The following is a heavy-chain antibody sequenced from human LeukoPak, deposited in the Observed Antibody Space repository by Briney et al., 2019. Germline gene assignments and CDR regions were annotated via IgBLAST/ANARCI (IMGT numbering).Heavy chain of an antibody. Sequence: GGSLRLSCAGSGFTFTNYAMSWVRQAPGKGLEWVSAITSSGGDTYHADSVRGRFTISRDNSKNTLYLRMNSLRAEDTALYYCAKGSANARPYYFDYWGQGTLVTVSS. J-gene: IGHJ4*02. CDR1: GFTFTNYA. CDR2: ITSSGGDT. D-gene: IGHD2-15*01. CDR3: AKGSANARPYYFDY. V-gene: IGHV3-23*01.